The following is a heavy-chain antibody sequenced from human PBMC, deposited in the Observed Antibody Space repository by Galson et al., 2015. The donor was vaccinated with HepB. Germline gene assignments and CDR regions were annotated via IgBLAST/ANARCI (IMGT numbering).Heavy chain of an antibody. CDR1: GFTFSDYY. CDR2: ISNDGHTI. V-gene: IGHV3-11*01. CDR3: TRAARWLDP. J-gene: IGHJ5*02. Sequence: SLRLSCAASGFTFSDYYMSWIRQAPGRGLEWLSYISNDGHTIIYADSVKGRFTISRDNAKKSLSLQMNSLRAEDTAIYYCTRAARWLDPWGQGTLVTVSS.